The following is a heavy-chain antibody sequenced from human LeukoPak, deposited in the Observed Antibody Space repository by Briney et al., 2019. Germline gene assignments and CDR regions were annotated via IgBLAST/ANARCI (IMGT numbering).Heavy chain of an antibody. CDR2: ISVHGGNT. CDR1: GFTFSSFA. D-gene: IGHD1-26*01. Sequence: GGALRLSCAASGFTFSSFAMSWVRPAPGKGLKWVSGISVHGGNTYYADPPKGRFTISRENSKNTLFVQLNGLRAEDTAVYYCAKGTAVGATTSFDFWGQGTLVTVFS. CDR3: AKGTAVGATTSFDF. J-gene: IGHJ4*02. V-gene: IGHV3-23*01.